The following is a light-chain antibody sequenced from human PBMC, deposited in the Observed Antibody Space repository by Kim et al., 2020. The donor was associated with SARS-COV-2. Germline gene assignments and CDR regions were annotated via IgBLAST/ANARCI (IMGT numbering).Light chain of an antibody. CDR1: QIVGSN. CDR2: AAS. Sequence: SPGARVNLSCRPSQIVGSNVAWYPQKPGQAPRLLIYAASTRPTVVPARFSGSGSATEFTLTISSLQSEDFAVYYCQQYKNWTRGFTFGQGTKLEI. CDR3: QQYKNWTRGFT. J-gene: IGKJ2*01. V-gene: IGKV3-15*01.